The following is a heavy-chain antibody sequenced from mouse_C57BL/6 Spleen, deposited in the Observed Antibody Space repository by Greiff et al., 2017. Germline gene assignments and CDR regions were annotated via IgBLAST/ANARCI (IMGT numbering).Heavy chain of an antibody. V-gene: IGHV1-72*01. CDR2: IDPNSGGT. CDR1: GFTFTSYW. CDR3: ARYYYGSSGVYFDY. D-gene: IGHD1-1*01. Sequence: VQLQQPGPELVQPSASLSLSCKVSGFTFTSYWVHWVQQTPGRGLEWIGRIDPNSGGTKYHEKFKSKATLTVDKPYSTAYMQLSSLTSEDSAVYYCARYYYGSSGVYFDYWGQGTTLTVSS. J-gene: IGHJ2*01.